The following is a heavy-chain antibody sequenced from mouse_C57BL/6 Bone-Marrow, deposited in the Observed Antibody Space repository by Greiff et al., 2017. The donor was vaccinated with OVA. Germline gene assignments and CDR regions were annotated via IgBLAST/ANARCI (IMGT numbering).Heavy chain of an antibody. CDR1: GYTFTSYG. J-gene: IGHJ2*01. D-gene: IGHD2-4*01. CDR3: ARRWDYDDPFDY. V-gene: IGHV1-81*01. Sequence: VMLVESGAELARPGASVKLSCKASGYTFTSYGISWVKQRTGQGLEWIGEIYPRSGNTYYNEKFKGKATLTADKSSSTAYMELRSLTSEDSAVYFCARRWDYDDPFDYWGQGTTLTVSS. CDR2: IYPRSGNT.